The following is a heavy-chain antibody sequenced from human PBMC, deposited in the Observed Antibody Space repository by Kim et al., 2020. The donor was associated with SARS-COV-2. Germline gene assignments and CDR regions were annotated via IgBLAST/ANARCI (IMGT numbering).Heavy chain of an antibody. CDR2: ISGDGGST. Sequence: GGSLRLFCAASGFTFDDYAMHWVRQAPGKGLEWVSLISGDGGSTYYADSVKGRFTISRDNSKNSLYLQMNSLRTEDTALYYCATNGGGNYRYCGQGTLVTVSS. V-gene: IGHV3-43*02. D-gene: IGHD4-4*01. CDR3: ATNGGGNYRY. J-gene: IGHJ4*02. CDR1: GFTFDDYA.